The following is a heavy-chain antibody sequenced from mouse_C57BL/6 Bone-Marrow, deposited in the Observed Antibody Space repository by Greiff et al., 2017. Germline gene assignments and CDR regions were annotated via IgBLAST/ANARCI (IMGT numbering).Heavy chain of an antibody. CDR1: GYSITSGYY. CDR2: ISYDGSN. CDR3: ARRSNPGTWFAY. J-gene: IGHJ3*01. D-gene: IGHD6-1*01. Sequence: EVQLQESGPGLVKPSQSLSLTCSVTGYSITSGYYWNWIRQFPGNKLEWMGYISYDGSNNYNPSLKNRIPITRDTSKNQFFLKLNSVTTEDTATYYCARRSNPGTWFAYWGQGTLVTVSA. V-gene: IGHV3-6*01.